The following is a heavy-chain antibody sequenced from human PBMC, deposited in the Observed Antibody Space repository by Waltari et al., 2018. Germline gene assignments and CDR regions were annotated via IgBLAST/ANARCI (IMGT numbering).Heavy chain of an antibody. CDR1: GSTFTGSY. CDR3: ARVDTAMAVDY. CDR2: INPNSGGT. D-gene: IGHD5-18*01. Sequence: QLQLVQSGAAVKKPGASVTVSCKASGSTFTGSYMHWGRQAPGQGLEWMGWINPNSGGTNYAQKFQGRVTMTRDTSISTAYMELSRLRSDDTAVYYCARVDTAMAVDYWGQGTLVTVSS. V-gene: IGHV1-2*02. J-gene: IGHJ4*02.